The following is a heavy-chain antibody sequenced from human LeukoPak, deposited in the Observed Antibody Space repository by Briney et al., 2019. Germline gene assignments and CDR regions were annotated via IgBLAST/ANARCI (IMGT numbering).Heavy chain of an antibody. V-gene: IGHV1-69*13. CDR1: GGPFRNYA. Sequence: SVRVSXKASGGPFRNYAISWVRQAPGQGLEWMGGIIPIFGTANYAQKFQGRITITADESTTTAYMELSSLRSEDTAVYYCARDQPNYYGSESWFDPWGQGTLVTVSS. J-gene: IGHJ5*02. CDR2: IIPIFGTA. D-gene: IGHD3-10*01. CDR3: ARDQPNYYGSESWFDP.